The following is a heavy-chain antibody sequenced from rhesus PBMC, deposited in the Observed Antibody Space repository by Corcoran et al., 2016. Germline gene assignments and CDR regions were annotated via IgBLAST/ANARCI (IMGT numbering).Heavy chain of an antibody. Sequence: QVQLQESGPGLVKPSETLSLTCAVSGYSISGYYRSWIRQAPGKGLEWIGYITYSGSTSYNPSLKSRVTISRDTSKNQFSLRLSSVTAADTAVYYCARNSGSWIFDYWGQGVLVTVSS. CDR1: GYSISGYY. CDR2: ITYSGST. V-gene: IGHV4-122*02. J-gene: IGHJ4*01. CDR3: ARNSGSWIFDY. D-gene: IGHD6-25*01.